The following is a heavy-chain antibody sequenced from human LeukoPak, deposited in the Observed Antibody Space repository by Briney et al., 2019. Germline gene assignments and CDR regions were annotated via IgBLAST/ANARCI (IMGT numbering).Heavy chain of an antibody. D-gene: IGHD3-10*01. CDR1: GYTFTGYY. J-gene: IGHJ4*02. V-gene: IGHV1-2*04. Sequence: ASVKVSCKASGYTFTGYYMHWVRQAPGQGLEWMGWINPNSGGTNYAQKFQGWVTMTRDTSISTAYMELCRLRSDDTAVYYCARGVLWFGDSLYYFDYWGQGTLVTVSS. CDR3: ARGVLWFGDSLYYFDY. CDR2: INPNSGGT.